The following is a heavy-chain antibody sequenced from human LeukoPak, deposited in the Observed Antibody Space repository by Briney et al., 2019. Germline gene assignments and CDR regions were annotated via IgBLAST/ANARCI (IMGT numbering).Heavy chain of an antibody. V-gene: IGHV1-18*01. CDR2: ISAYNGNT. J-gene: IGHJ6*02. D-gene: IGHD6-19*01. Sequence: ASVKVSCKASGGTFSSYAISWVRQAPGQGLEWMGWISAYNGNTNYAQKLQGRVTMTTDTSTSTAYMELRSLRSDDTAVYYCARDQGIAVADTYYYGMDVWGQGTTVTVSS. CDR3: ARDQGIAVADTYYYGMDV. CDR1: GGTFSSYA.